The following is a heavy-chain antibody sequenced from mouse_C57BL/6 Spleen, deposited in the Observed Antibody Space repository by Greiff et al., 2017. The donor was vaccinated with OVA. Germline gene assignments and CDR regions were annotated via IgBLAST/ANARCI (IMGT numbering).Heavy chain of an antibody. CDR3: ARYTTVVATPFDY. Sequence: QVQLQQPGAELVRPGSSVKLSCKASGYTFTSYWMHWVKQRPIQGLEWIGNIDPSDSETHYNQKFKDKATLTVDKSSSTAYMQLSSLTSEDSAVYYCARYTTVVATPFDYWGQGTTLTVSS. D-gene: IGHD1-1*01. V-gene: IGHV1-52*01. CDR2: IDPSDSET. J-gene: IGHJ2*01. CDR1: GYTFTSYW.